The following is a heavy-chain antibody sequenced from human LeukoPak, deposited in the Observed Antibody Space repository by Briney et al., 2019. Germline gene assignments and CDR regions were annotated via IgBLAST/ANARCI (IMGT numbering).Heavy chain of an antibody. CDR1: GYTFTSYA. CDR3: ARVTVVTLFDY. V-gene: IGHV1-3*01. CDR2: INAGNGNT. J-gene: IGHJ4*02. D-gene: IGHD3-22*01. Sequence: ASVKVSCKASGYTFTSYAMHWVRQAPGQRLEWMGWINAGNGNTKYSQKFQGGVTITRDTSASTAYMELSSLRSEDTAVYYCARVTVVTLFDYWGQGTLVTVSS.